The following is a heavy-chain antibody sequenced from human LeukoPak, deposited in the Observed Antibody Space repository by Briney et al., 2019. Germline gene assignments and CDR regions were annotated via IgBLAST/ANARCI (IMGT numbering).Heavy chain of an antibody. D-gene: IGHD3-16*02. CDR3: AKVWRDDHISESYRGFDY. V-gene: IGHV3-30*18. CDR1: GFIFSSYA. Sequence: GGSLRLSCAASGFIFSSYAMHWVRQAPGKGLEWVAFISCDGQNKNFADSLKGRFTISRDNSKNTVYLQMNSLRVEDTAVYYCAKVWRDDHISESYRGFDYWGQGTLVTVSS. J-gene: IGHJ4*02. CDR2: ISCDGQNK.